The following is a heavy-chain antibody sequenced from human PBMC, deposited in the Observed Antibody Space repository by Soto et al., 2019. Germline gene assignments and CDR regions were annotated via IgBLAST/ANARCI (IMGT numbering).Heavy chain of an antibody. J-gene: IGHJ6*03. CDR3: AKDDEKGLRFLEWLSDSYYYYYMDV. Sequence: PGGSLRLSCAASGFTFSSYAMSWVRQAPGKGLEWVSAISGSGGSTYYADSVKGRFTISRDNSKSTLYLQMNSLRAEDTAVYYCAKDDEKGLRFLEWLSDSYYYYYMDVWGKGTTVTVSS. CDR1: GFTFSSYA. CDR2: ISGSGGST. V-gene: IGHV3-23*01. D-gene: IGHD3-3*01.